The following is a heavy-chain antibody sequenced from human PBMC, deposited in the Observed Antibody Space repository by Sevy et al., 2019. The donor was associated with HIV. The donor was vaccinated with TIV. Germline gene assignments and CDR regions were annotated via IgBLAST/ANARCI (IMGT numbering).Heavy chain of an antibody. CDR2: ISWNSVTI. D-gene: IGHD3-16*02. CDR3: AKALWGRSYGSYFDY. J-gene: IGHJ4*02. CDR1: GFTFDDYD. Sequence: GGSLRLSCAASGFTFDDYDMHWVRQAPGKGLEWVSGISWNSVTIGYADSVKGRFTISRDNAKNSLYLQMNSLGPEDTALYYCAKALWGRSYGSYFDYWGQGTLVTVSS. V-gene: IGHV3-9*01.